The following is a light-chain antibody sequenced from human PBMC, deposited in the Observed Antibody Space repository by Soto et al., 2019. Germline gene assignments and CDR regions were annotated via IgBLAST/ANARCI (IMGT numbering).Light chain of an antibody. Sequence: QSALTQPASVSGSPGQSITISCTGTSSDVDTYKYVSWYQQHPGKAPKLMIYEVSYRPSGVSDRFSSSKSGNTASLTISGLQAEDEADYYCCSYAGSTTRVQFGGGTKVTVL. CDR3: CSYAGSTTRVQ. CDR1: SSDVDTYKY. J-gene: IGLJ2*01. V-gene: IGLV2-14*01. CDR2: EVS.